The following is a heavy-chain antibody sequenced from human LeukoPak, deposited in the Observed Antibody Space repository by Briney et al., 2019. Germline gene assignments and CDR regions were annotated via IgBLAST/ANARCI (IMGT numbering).Heavy chain of an antibody. CDR1: GFTFSGSV. CDR3: TSNYCSGGSCYLY. D-gene: IGHD2-15*01. J-gene: IGHJ4*02. CDR2: IRSKANNYAT. Sequence: GGSLRLSCAASGFTFSGSVMHWVRQASGKGLEWVGRIRSKANNYATAYVASVKGRFTISRDDSKNTAFLQMNSLKTEDTAVYYCTSNYCSGGSCYLYWGQGTLVTVSS. V-gene: IGHV3-73*01.